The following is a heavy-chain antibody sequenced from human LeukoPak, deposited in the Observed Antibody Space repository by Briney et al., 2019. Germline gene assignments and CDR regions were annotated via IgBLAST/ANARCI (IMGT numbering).Heavy chain of an antibody. V-gene: IGHV3-21*01. D-gene: IGHD3-3*01. J-gene: IGHJ3*02. Sequence: GSLRLSCAASGFTFSSYSMNWVRQAPGKGLEWVSTISSSSSYIYYADSVKGRFTISRDNAKNSLYLQMNSLRAEDTAVYYCARASGVATADGAFDIWGQGTMVTVSS. CDR1: GFTFSSYS. CDR3: ARASGVATADGAFDI. CDR2: ISSSSSYI.